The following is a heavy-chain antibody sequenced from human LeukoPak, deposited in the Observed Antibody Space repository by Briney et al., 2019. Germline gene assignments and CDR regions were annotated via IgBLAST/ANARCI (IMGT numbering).Heavy chain of an antibody. CDR2: INPSGGST. Sequence: ASVKVSCKASGYTFTSYYMHWVRQAPGQGLEWMGIINPSGGSTGYAQKFQGRVTMTRDMSTSTVYMELSRLRSDDTAVYYCARDLRVRGPMDVWGKGTTVTISS. V-gene: IGHV1-46*01. D-gene: IGHD3-10*01. CDR1: GYTFTSYY. CDR3: ARDLRVRGPMDV. J-gene: IGHJ6*03.